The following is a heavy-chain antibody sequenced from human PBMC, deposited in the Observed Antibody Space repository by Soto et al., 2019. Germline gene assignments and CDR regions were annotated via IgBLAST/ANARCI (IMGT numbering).Heavy chain of an antibody. V-gene: IGHV3-23*01. CDR3: ARAYELRLAFDI. J-gene: IGHJ3*02. CDR1: GFTFSSYA. Sequence: EVQLLESGGGLVQPGGSLRLSCAASGFTFSSYAMSWVRQAPGKGLEWVSAISGSGGSTYYADSVKGRFTISRDNSKNTLYLQMNSLRAEDTAVYYCARAYELRLAFDIWGQGTMVTVSS. D-gene: IGHD4-17*01. CDR2: ISGSGGST.